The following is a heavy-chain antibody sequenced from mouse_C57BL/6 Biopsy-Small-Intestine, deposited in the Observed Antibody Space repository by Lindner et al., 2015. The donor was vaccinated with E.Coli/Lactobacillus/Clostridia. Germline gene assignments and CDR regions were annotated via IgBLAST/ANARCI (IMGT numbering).Heavy chain of an antibody. CDR2: FHPYNDDT. CDR1: GYTFTTYP. CDR3: ARTGPYYGSSYWYFDV. V-gene: IGHV1-47*01. D-gene: IGHD1-1*01. J-gene: IGHJ1*03. Sequence: VQLQESGAELVKPGASVKMSCKASGYTFTTYPIEWMKQNHGKSLEWIGNFHPYNDDTMYNEKFKGKATLTVEKSSSTVYLELSRLTSDDSAVYYCARTGPYYGSSYWYFDVWGTGTTVTVSS.